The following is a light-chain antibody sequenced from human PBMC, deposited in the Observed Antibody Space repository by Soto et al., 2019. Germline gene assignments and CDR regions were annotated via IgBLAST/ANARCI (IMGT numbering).Light chain of an antibody. CDR1: QNIDNNH. V-gene: IGKV3-20*01. CDR2: GTS. J-gene: IGKJ1*01. Sequence: EIVLTQSPGTLSLSPGERVTLSCRASQNIDNNHLAWYQQKPGQAPRLLIHGTSNRATGIPDRFSGSGSGTDFTLTISRLEPEDFAVYYCQQYRDSRTFGQGTKVDIK. CDR3: QQYRDSRT.